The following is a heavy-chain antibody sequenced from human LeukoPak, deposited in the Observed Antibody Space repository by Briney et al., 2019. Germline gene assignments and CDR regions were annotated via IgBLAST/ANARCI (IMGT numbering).Heavy chain of an antibody. CDR2: INPNSGDT. J-gene: IGHJ4*02. D-gene: IGHD3-3*01. V-gene: IGHV1-2*02. Sequence: EASVKVSCKASGYTFTSYDINWVRQATGQGLEWMGCINPNSGDTKYAQNFQGRVAMTRDTSISTAYMELNSLRADDTAVYYCATLWSLDHWGQGTLVTVSS. CDR3: ATLWSLDH. CDR1: GYTFTSYD.